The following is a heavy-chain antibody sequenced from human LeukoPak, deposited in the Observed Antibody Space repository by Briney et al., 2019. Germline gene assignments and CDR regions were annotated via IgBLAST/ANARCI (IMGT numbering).Heavy chain of an antibody. J-gene: IGHJ4*02. CDR2: IRSKAYGGTT. CDR3: AKGRNDPSGYCFDY. CDR1: GFTFGDYA. V-gene: IGHV3-49*04. D-gene: IGHD1-1*01. Sequence: GGSLRLSCTASGFTFGDYAMSWVRQAPGKGLEWVGCIRSKAYGGTTEYATSVKGGFTISRDDSKSIAYLQMNSLRVEDTAVYYCAKGRNDPSGYCFDYWGPGTLVTVSS.